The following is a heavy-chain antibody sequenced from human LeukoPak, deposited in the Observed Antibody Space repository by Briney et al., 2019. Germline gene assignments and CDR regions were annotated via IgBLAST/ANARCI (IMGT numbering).Heavy chain of an antibody. J-gene: IGHJ4*02. CDR1: GGSISSYY. D-gene: IGHD3-22*01. CDR2: IYYSGST. V-gene: IGHV4-59*01. Sequence: KPSETLSLTCTVSGGSISSYYWSWIRQPPGKGLEWIGYIYYSGSTNYNPSLKSRVTISVDTSKNQFSLKLSSVTAADTAAYYCARHSSGYYPFGYWGQGTLVTVSS. CDR3: ARHSSGYYPFGY.